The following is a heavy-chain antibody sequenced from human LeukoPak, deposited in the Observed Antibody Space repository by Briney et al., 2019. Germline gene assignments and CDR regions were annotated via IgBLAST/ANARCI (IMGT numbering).Heavy chain of an antibody. V-gene: IGHV3-23*01. J-gene: IGHJ6*03. CDR2: ISGSGGST. Sequence: GGSLRLSCAASGFTFSSYGMSWVRQAPGKGLEWVSAISGSGGSTYYADSVKGRFTISRDNSKNTLYLQMNSLRAEDTAVYYCAKAGPPNYYYYYYMDVWGKGTTVTVFS. CDR3: AKAGPPNYYYYYYMDV. CDR1: GFTFSSYG.